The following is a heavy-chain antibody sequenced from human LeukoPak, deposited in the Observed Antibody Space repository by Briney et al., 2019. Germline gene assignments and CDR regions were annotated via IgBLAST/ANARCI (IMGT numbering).Heavy chain of an antibody. CDR1: GGSFSGYY. CDR2: INHSGST. D-gene: IGHD3-10*01. CDR3: ARDGRAGYY. Sequence: SETLSLTCAVYGGSFSGYYWSWIRQPPGKGLEWIGEINHSGSTNYNPSLKSRVTISVDTSKNQFSLKLSSVTAADTAVYYCARDGRAGYYWGQGTLVTVSS. J-gene: IGHJ4*02. V-gene: IGHV4-34*01.